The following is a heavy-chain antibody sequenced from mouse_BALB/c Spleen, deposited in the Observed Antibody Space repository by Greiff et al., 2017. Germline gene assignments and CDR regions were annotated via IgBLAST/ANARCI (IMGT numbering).Heavy chain of an antibody. CDR1: GFTFSSFG. Sequence: EVKLMESGGGLVQPGGSRKLSCAASGFTFSSFGMHWVRQAPEKGLEWVAYISSGSSTIYYADTVKGRFTISRDNPKNTLFLQMTSLRSEDTAMYYCARFNWDGGYFDVWGAGTTVTVSS. V-gene: IGHV5-17*02. CDR2: ISSGSSTI. CDR3: ARFNWDGGYFDV. D-gene: IGHD4-1*01. J-gene: IGHJ1*01.